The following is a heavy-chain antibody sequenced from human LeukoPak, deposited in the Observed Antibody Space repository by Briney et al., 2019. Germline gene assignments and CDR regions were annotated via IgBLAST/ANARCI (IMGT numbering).Heavy chain of an antibody. CDR3: ARCPNCSSTSCYTHSDS. CDR2: INWNGGST. Sequence: PGGSLRLSCAASGFTFDDYGMSWVRQAPGKGLAWVSGINWNGGSTGYADSVKGRFTISRDNAKNSLYLQMNSLIAADTALYYSARCPNCSSTSCYTHSDSSSPGTLVIAST. D-gene: IGHD2-2*02. CDR1: GFTFDDYG. V-gene: IGHV3-20*04. J-gene: IGHJ5*01.